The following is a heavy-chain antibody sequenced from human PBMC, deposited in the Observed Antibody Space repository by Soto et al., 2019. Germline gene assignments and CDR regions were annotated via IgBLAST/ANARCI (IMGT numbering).Heavy chain of an antibody. Sequence: SETLSLTCTVSGGSISSYYWSWIRQPPGKGLEWIVYIYYSGSTNYNPSLKSRVTISVDTSKNQFSLKLSSVTASDTAVYYCAKNIVVVPAAGEGLYNWFDPWGQGTLVTVSS. CDR2: IYYSGST. CDR1: GGSISSYY. D-gene: IGHD2-2*01. CDR3: AKNIVVVPAAGEGLYNWFDP. J-gene: IGHJ5*02. V-gene: IGHV4-59*01.